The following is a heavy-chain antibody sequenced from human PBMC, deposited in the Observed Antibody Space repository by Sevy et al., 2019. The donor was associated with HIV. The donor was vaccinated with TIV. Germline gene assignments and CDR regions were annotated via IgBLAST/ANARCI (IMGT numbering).Heavy chain of an antibody. J-gene: IGHJ6*02. V-gene: IGHV1-69*13. CDR1: GGTFSSYA. D-gene: IGHD3-22*01. CDR2: IIPIFGTA. CDR3: ARVLTYYYDSSYYGMDV. Sequence: ASVKVSCKASGGTFSSYAISWVRQAPGQGLEWMGGIIPIFGTANYAQKFQGRVTITADESTSTAYMELSSLRSEDTAVYYCARVLTYYYDSSYYGMDVWGQETTVTVSS.